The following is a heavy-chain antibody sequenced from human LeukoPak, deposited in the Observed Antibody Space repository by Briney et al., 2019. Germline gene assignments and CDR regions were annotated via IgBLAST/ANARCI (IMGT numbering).Heavy chain of an antibody. J-gene: IGHJ6*03. CDR2: ISGSGDSS. Sequence: PGGSLRLSCAASGFTFSSYAMSWVRQAPGKGLEWVSAISGSGDSSYYADSVKGRFTISRDNSKNTLYLQMNSLRAEDTAVYYCAKRGSGWYEDYYYYMDVWGKGTTVTISS. V-gene: IGHV3-23*01. CDR1: GFTFSSYA. CDR3: AKRGSGWYEDYYYYMDV. D-gene: IGHD6-19*01.